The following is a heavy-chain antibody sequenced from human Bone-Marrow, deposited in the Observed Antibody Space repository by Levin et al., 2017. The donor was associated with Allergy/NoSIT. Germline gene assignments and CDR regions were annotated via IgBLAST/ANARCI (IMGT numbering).Heavy chain of an antibody. CDR3: ARDGGSAGKSYEFDY. CDR2: IKQDGSER. Sequence: PGGSLRLSCAPSGFTFGDYWMSWVRQAPGKGLEWVANIKQDGSERNYVDSVKGRFTISRDNAKNSLYLQMNSLRPEDTAVYYCARDGGSAGKSYEFDYWGQGTLVTVSS. V-gene: IGHV3-7*01. D-gene: IGHD5-18*01. J-gene: IGHJ4*02. CDR1: GFTFGDYW.